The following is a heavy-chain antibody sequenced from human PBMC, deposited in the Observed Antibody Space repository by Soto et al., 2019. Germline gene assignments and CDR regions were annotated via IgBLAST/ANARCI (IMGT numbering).Heavy chain of an antibody. D-gene: IGHD3-10*01. Sequence: GGSLRLSCAASGFTVSSNYMSWVRQAPGKGLEWVSVIYSGGSTYYADSVKGRFTISRDNSKNTLYLQMNSLRAEDTAVYYCARDTNPSYYYGSGSFYGMDVWGQGTTVTVSS. CDR2: IYSGGST. CDR1: GFTVSSNY. V-gene: IGHV3-53*01. J-gene: IGHJ6*02. CDR3: ARDTNPSYYYGSGSFYGMDV.